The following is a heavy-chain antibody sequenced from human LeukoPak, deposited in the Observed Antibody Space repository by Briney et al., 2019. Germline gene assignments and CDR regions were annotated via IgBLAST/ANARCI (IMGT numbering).Heavy chain of an antibody. Sequence: PSETLSLTCTVSGGSISSSSHYWGWIRQPPGKGLEYIGSIYYGGNTFYNLSLRSRLTISVDTSKNQFSLKLSSVTAADTAVYYCARWYGDYTYWGQGTLVTVSS. CDR2: IYYGGNT. CDR1: GGSISSSSHY. V-gene: IGHV4-39*07. CDR3: ARWYGDYTY. J-gene: IGHJ4*02. D-gene: IGHD4-17*01.